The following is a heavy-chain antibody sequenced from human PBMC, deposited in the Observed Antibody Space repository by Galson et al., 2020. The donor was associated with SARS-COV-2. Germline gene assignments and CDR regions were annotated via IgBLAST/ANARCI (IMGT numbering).Heavy chain of an antibody. CDR1: GYSISSGYY. V-gene: IGHV4-38-2*02. Sequence: ASETLSLTCTVSGYSISSGYYWGWIRQPPGKGLEWIGSIYHSGSTYYTPSLKSRVTISVDTSKNQFSLKLSSVTAADTAVYYCARSTSNVQITMIVVVTNPGAFDIWGQGTMVTVSS. CDR3: ARSTSNVQITMIVVVTNPGAFDI. J-gene: IGHJ3*02. D-gene: IGHD3-22*01. CDR2: IYHSGST.